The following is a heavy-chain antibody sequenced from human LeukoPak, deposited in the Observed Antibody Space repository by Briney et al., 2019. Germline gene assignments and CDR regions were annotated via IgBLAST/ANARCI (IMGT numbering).Heavy chain of an antibody. CDR2: IYYSGST. CDR3: ARVKEDSTNYYYYYYMDV. J-gene: IGHJ6*03. Sequence: PSETLSLXCTXSGXSISSHYWSWIRQPPGKGLEWIGYIYYSGSTNYNPSLKSRVTISVDTSKNQFSLKLSSVTAADTAVYYCARVKEDSTNYYYYYYMDVWGKGTTVTVSS. D-gene: IGHD2-2*01. V-gene: IGHV4-59*11. CDR1: GXSISSHY.